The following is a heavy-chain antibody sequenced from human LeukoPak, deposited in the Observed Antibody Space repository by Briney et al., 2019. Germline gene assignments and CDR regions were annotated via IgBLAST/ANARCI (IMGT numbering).Heavy chain of an antibody. Sequence: PSRSLSLSCAASGFTFSTYGMHWVRPAPGQGLEWVAVIWYDGSNEYYKYSVKGTFTISRDNSKNTLYLQMNSLRAEETAVYYCARGFGRAVVISHLDYWGQGALVTVSS. CDR1: GFTFSTYG. V-gene: IGHV3-33*01. CDR2: IWYDGSNE. J-gene: IGHJ4*02. CDR3: ARGFGRAVVISHLDY. D-gene: IGHD2-21*01.